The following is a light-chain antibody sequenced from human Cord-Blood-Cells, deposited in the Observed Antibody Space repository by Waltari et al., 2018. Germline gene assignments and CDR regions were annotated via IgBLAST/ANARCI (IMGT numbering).Light chain of an antibody. CDR1: QDISNY. CDR2: YAS. V-gene: IGKV1-33*01. CDR3: QQYDNLLWT. Sequence: DIQMTQSAASLSASVGDRVTITCQASQDISNYLNWYQQKPGKSPKLLIYYASNLETGVPSRFSGSGSGTDFTFTISSLQPEDISRYYCQQYDNLLWTFGQGTKVEIK. J-gene: IGKJ1*01.